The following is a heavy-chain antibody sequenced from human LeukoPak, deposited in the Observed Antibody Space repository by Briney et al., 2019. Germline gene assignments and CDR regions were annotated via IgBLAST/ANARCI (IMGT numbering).Heavy chain of an antibody. Sequence: GGSLRLSCAASGLTFSNYAMSWVRQAPGKGLEWLSAISGSGDSTYYADSVKGRFTISRDNSKNTLYLQMNTLRAEDTAVYYCAKGGLYYDRSGYYPLLFFDNWGQGTLVTVSS. D-gene: IGHD3-22*01. V-gene: IGHV3-23*01. J-gene: IGHJ4*02. CDR2: ISGSGDST. CDR3: AKGGLYYDRSGYYPLLFFDN. CDR1: GLTFSNYA.